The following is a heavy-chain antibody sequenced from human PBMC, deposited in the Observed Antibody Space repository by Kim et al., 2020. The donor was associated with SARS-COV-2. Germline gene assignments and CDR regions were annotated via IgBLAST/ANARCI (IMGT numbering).Heavy chain of an antibody. V-gene: IGHV3-74*01. Sequence: KGRFTISRDNAKNTLYLQMNSLRVEDTAVYYCARDPDSCRRDNCYSSFEYWGQGTLVTVSS. CDR3: ARDPDSCRRDNCYSSFEY. J-gene: IGHJ4*02. D-gene: IGHD2-15*01.